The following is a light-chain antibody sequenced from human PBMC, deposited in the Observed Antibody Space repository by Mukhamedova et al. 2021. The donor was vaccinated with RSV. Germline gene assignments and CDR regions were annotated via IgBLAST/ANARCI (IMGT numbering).Light chain of an antibody. V-gene: IGKV1-8*01. CDR1: QGLSSY. CDR3: QQYYTYPLT. CDR2: AAS. Sequence: TWGRVTITCRASQGLSSYLAWYQQKPGKAPKLLIYAASTLQSGVSSRFNGSGSETEFTLTISCLQSEDFATYYCQQYYTYPLTFGGG. J-gene: IGKJ4*01.